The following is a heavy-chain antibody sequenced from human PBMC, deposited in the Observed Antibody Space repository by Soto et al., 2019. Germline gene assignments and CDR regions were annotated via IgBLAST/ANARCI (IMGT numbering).Heavy chain of an antibody. J-gene: IGHJ4*02. CDR3: AIQDGGVVY. D-gene: IGHD3-16*01. CDR1: GYNFNTYW. Sequence: GESLKISCKVSGYNFNTYWIAWVRQMPGKGLEWMGLIYPGDSDTRYSPSFQGQVTMIRDTSISTVYMELRNLKSDDTAVYSCAIQDGGVVYWGQGTLVTVSS. V-gene: IGHV5-51*01. CDR2: IYPGDSDT.